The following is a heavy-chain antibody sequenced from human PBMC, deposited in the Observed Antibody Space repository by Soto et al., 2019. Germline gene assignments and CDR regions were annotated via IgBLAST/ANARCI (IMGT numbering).Heavy chain of an antibody. D-gene: IGHD3-10*01. CDR1: GGSISSY. Sequence: TSETLSLTCTVSGGSISSYWSWIRQPPGKGLEWIGYIYYSGSTNYNPSLKSRVTISVDTSKNQFSLKLNSMTAADTAVYYCARHNYGSGSTYFDYWGQGTLVTVSS. J-gene: IGHJ4*02. CDR2: IYYSGST. V-gene: IGHV4-59*08. CDR3: ARHNYGSGSTYFDY.